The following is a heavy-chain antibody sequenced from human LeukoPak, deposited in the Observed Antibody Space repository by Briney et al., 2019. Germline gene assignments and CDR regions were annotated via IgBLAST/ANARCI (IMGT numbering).Heavy chain of an antibody. CDR3: ARGSDFWSTHLDF. D-gene: IGHD3-3*01. CDR2: ISSRASLI. CDR1: GFTFSTYS. J-gene: IGHJ4*02. V-gene: IGHV3-48*02. Sequence: GGSLRLSCAASGFTFSTYSMNWVRLAPGKGLEWISYISSRASLIFYEDSVKGRFTISRDNAKNSLYLQMNSLRDEDTAVYFCARGSDFWSTHLDFWGQGTLVTVSS.